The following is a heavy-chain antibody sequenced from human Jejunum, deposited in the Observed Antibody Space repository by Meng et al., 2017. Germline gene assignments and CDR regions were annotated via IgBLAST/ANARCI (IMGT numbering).Heavy chain of an antibody. V-gene: IGHV3-7*01. CDR1: GFTFNSYW. J-gene: IGHJ4*02. Sequence: GGPLRLSCAASGFTFNSYWMSWVRQAPGKGLEWVANIKQDGSEKYYLDSVKGRFTISRDNAKNSLYLQMNSLRAEDTAVYFCARFLGYYDSSGYHSGIDYWGQGTLVTVSS. CDR2: IKQDGSEK. CDR3: ARFLGYYDSSGYHSGIDY. D-gene: IGHD3-22*01.